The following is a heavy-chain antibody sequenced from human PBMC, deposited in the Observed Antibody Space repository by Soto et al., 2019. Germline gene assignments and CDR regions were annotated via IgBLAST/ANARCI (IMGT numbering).Heavy chain of an antibody. CDR1: GYTFTTYD. D-gene: IGHD3-16*01. CDR2: MNPNSGGT. CDR3: VKGAYARFDP. Sequence: QVQLVQSGAEVKKPGASVKVSCKASGYTFTTYDINWVRQATGQGLEWMGWMNPNSGGTHYAQKFQGRVAMTGNTSISTAYMELSSLRSEDTAVYYCVKGAYARFDPWGQGTLVTVSS. V-gene: IGHV1-8*01. J-gene: IGHJ5*02.